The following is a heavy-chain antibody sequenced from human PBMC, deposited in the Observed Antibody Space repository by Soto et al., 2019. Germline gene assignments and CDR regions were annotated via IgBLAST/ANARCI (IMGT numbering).Heavy chain of an antibody. CDR2: IIPILGIA. CDR1: GGTFSSYT. J-gene: IGHJ4*02. D-gene: IGHD2-2*01. Sequence: VQLVQSGAEVKKPGSSVKVSCKASGGTFSSYTISWVRQAPGQGLEWMGRIIPILGIANYAQKFQGRVTITADKSTSTAYMELSSLRSEDTAVYYCAREAPAAQRYYFDYWGQGTLVTVSS. V-gene: IGHV1-69*08. CDR3: AREAPAAQRYYFDY.